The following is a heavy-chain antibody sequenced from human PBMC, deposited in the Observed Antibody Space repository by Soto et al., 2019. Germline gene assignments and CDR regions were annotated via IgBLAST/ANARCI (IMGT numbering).Heavy chain of an antibody. D-gene: IGHD3-10*02. J-gene: IGHJ6*01. V-gene: IGHV1-69*01. Sequence: QVQLVQSGAEVKKHGSSVRVSCKASGYTFTGHAITWVRQAPAQGLEWLGVITPIRGTANYAPNFQGSVTTAAAGSACTGFVALSSIKFDDTAVYYCATLRLDREGTNLPLMFGVDVWGQGTAVTVPS. CDR1: GYTFTGHA. CDR3: ATLRLDREGTNLPLMFGVDV. CDR2: ITPIRGTA.